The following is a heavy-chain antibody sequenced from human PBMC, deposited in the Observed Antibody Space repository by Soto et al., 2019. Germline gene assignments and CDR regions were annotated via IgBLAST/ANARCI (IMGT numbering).Heavy chain of an antibody. D-gene: IGHD2-15*01. CDR1: GGTFSSYA. CDR2: IIPIFGTA. J-gene: IGHJ3*02. Sequence: SSVKVSCKASGGTFSSYAISWVRQAPGQGLEWMGGIIPIFGTANYAQKFQGRVTITADESTSTAYMELSSLRSEDTAVYYCAREGGYCSGGSCYSPNAFDIWGQGTMVTVSS. CDR3: AREGGYCSGGSCYSPNAFDI. V-gene: IGHV1-69*13.